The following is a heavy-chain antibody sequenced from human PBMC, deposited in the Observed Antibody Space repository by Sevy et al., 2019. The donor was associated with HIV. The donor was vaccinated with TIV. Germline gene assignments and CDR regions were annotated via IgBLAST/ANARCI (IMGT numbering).Heavy chain of an antibody. CDR2: ISYDGSNK. CDR1: GFTFSSYA. Sequence: GGSLRLSCAASGFTFSSYAMHWVRQAPGKGLEWVAVISYDGSNKYYADSVKGRFTISRDNSKNTLYLQMNSLRAEDTAVYYRARDGGELFDEYYYGMDVWGQGTTVTVSS. D-gene: IGHD3-10*01. CDR3: ARDGGELFDEYYYGMDV. V-gene: IGHV3-30*04. J-gene: IGHJ6*02.